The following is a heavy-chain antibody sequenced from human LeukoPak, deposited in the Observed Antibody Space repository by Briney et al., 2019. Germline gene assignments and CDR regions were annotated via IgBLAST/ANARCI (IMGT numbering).Heavy chain of an antibody. V-gene: IGHV3-74*01. D-gene: IGHD4-17*01. CDR1: GFTFSNHW. J-gene: IGHJ4*02. Sequence: PDGSLTDSCAASGFTFSNHWMQWVRQAPGKGLVWVSRTNTDESNKSYADSVRGRFTISRDNAKNTLYLQMNSLRGEDTAMYYCAREGASVTTQIDYWGEGALPSVSS. CDR2: TNTDESNK. CDR3: AREGASVTTQIDY.